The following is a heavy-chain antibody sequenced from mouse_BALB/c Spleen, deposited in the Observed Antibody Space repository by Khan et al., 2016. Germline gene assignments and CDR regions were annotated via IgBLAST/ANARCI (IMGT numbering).Heavy chain of an antibody. CDR2: ITYSGST. CDR3: STTTPMDY. Sequence: EVQLQESGPGLVKPSQSLSLTCTVTGHSITSDYAWNWIRQFPGNKLEWMGYITYSGSTSYNPSPNSRISITRDTSKNQFFLQLNSVTTEDTATYYCSTTTPMDYWGQGTSVTVSS. CDR1: GHSITSDYA. D-gene: IGHD1-2*01. J-gene: IGHJ4*01. V-gene: IGHV3-2*02.